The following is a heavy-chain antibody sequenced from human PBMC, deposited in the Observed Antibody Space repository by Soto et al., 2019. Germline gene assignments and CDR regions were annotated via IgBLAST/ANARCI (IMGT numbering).Heavy chain of an antibody. D-gene: IGHD1-26*01. J-gene: IGHJ4*02. V-gene: IGHV1-2*02. CDR1: AYTFTGHY. CDR3: GRGRSGQIVVFY. Sequence: GXSWKVSCKASAYTFTGHYINWVRQAPEQGPEWMGEIGPESGATRYAQRFQGRVTMTRDMSITIVYMELNNLSPDDTAVYYCGRGRSGQIVVFYWGQGTPVTASS. CDR2: IGPESGAT.